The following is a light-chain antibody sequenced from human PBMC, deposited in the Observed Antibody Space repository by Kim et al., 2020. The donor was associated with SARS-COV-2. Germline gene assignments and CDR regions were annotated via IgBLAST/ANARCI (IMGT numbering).Light chain of an antibody. CDR2: GKN. V-gene: IGLV3-19*01. CDR3: NSRVSSGNPRWV. Sequence: SSELTQDPAVSVALGQTVRITCQGDSLRSYYASWYQQKPGQAPVLVIYGKNNRPSGIPDRFSGSSSGNTASLTITGAQAEDEADYYCNSRVSSGNPRWVFGGGTQLTVL. CDR1: SLRSYY. J-gene: IGLJ3*02.